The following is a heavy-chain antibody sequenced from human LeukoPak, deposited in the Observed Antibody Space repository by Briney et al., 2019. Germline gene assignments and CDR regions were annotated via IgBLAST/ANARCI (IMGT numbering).Heavy chain of an antibody. V-gene: IGHV4-30-4*01. D-gene: IGHD3-22*01. Sequence: KTSETLSLTCTVSGGSISSGDYYWSWIRQPPGKGLEWIGYIYYSGSTYYNPSLKSRVTISVDTSKNQFSLKLSSLTAADTAVYYCAREGRYYDSSGYDPDYWGQGTLVTVSS. CDR1: GGSISSGDYY. CDR2: IYYSGST. CDR3: AREGRYYDSSGYDPDY. J-gene: IGHJ4*02.